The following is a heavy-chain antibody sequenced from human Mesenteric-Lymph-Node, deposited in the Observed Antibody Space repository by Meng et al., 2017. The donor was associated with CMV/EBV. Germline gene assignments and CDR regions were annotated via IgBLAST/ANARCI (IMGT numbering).Heavy chain of an antibody. CDR2: MYYSGST. Sequence: SETLSLTCTVSGGSISSYYWSWIQQPPGKGLEWIGYMYYSGSTNYKSSLKTRVTISVDTSKDQFSLKLSSVTAADTAVYYCARGHNGYYSFDYWGQGTLVTVSS. CDR1: GGSISSYY. V-gene: IGHV4-59*01. CDR3: ARGHNGYYSFDY. J-gene: IGHJ4*02. D-gene: IGHD2/OR15-2a*01.